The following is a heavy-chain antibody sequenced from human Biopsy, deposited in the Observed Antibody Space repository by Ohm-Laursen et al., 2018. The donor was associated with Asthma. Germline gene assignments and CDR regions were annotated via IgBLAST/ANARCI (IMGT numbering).Heavy chain of an antibody. Sequence: SLRLSCSASGFSLGNFGMHWVRQAPGKGLEWVAVISFDGSNEDYADSVKGRFTISRDNSKNTLFLEMNSLRPEDTAVYYCAKELFPGWELRRGPDSWGQGTLVTVSS. CDR1: GFSLGNFG. D-gene: IGHD1-26*01. J-gene: IGHJ4*02. CDR2: ISFDGSNE. V-gene: IGHV3-30*18. CDR3: AKELFPGWELRRGPDS.